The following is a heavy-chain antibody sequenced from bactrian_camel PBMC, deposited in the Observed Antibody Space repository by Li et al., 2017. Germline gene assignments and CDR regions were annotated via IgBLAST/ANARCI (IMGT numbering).Heavy chain of an antibody. CDR1: GNPDSTYC. Sequence: HVQLVESGGNSVEAGGSLTLSCAASGNPDSTYCMGWSRQAPGKEREGVASIDGCGVSSYADSVKGRLIVSRNNTKHILYLQMSSLKPEDTATYYCAANCDGLYPPPRKLAVWGQGTQVTVS. V-gene: IGHV3S55*01. CDR2: IDGCGVS. D-gene: IGHD5*01. CDR3: AANCDGLYPPPRKLAV. J-gene: IGHJ4*01.